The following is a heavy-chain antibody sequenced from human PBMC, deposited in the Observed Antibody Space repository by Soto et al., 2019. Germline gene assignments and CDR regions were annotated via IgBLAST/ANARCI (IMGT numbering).Heavy chain of an antibody. CDR3: ARRVWYYDSSGWSLDY. CDR2: IYYSGST. D-gene: IGHD6-19*01. Sequence: SETLSLTCTVSGGSISSSSYYWGWIRQPPGKWLEWIGSIYYSGSTYYNPSLKSRVTISVDTSKNQFSLKLSSVTAADTAVYYCARRVWYYDSSGWSLDYWGQGTLVTVAS. J-gene: IGHJ4*02. V-gene: IGHV4-39*01. CDR1: GGSISSSSYY.